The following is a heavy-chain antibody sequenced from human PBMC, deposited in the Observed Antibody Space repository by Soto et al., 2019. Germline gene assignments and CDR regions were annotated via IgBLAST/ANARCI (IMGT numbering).Heavy chain of an antibody. D-gene: IGHD3-10*01. CDR2: ISSSGSTI. CDR3: ARDHDVRLEELLF. CDR1: GFTFSDYY. V-gene: IGHV3-11*01. Sequence: PGGSLRLSCAASGFTFSDYYMSWIRQAPGKGLEWVSYISSSGSTIYYADSVKGRFTISRDNAKNSLYLQMNSLRAEDTALYYCARDHDVRLEELLFWGQGTLVTVSS. J-gene: IGHJ4*02.